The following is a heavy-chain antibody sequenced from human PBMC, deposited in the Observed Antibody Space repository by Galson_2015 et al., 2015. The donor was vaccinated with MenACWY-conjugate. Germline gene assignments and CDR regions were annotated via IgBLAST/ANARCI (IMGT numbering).Heavy chain of an antibody. CDR2: MNPNSGNT. Sequence: QSGAEVKKPGESLKISCKASGYTFTSYDINWVRQATGQGLEWMGWMNPNSGNTGYAQKFQGRVTMTRNTSISTAYMELSSLRSEDTAVYYCARGGDYDILTGRYYYYMDVWGKGTTVTVSS. V-gene: IGHV1-8*01. J-gene: IGHJ6*03. CDR3: ARGGDYDILTGRYYYYMDV. CDR1: GYTFTSYD. D-gene: IGHD3-9*01.